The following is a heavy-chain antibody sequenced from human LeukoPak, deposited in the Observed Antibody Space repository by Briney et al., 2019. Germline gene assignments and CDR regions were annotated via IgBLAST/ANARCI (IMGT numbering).Heavy chain of an antibody. D-gene: IGHD6-19*01. J-gene: IGHJ4*02. CDR3: AREIAVAGLDY. V-gene: IGHV4-61*02. CDR1: GGSISSGSYY. CDR2: TYTSGST. Sequence: SETLSLTCTVSGGSISSGSYYWSWIRQPAGKGLEWIGRTYTSGSTNYNPSLKSRVTISIDTSKNQFSLKLSSVTAADTAVYYCAREIAVAGLDYWGQGTLVTVSS.